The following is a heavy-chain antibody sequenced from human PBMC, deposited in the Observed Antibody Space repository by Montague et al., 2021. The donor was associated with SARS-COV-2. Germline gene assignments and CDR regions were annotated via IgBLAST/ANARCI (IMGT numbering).Heavy chain of an antibody. CDR3: ARVKPSIAARNYFDY. D-gene: IGHD6-6*01. Sequence: SLRLSCAASGFTFSSYEMNWVRQAPGKGLEWVSYISSSGSTIYYSDSVKGRFTISRDNAKNSLYLQMNSLRAEDTVVYYCARVKPSIAARNYFDYWGQGTLVTVSS. V-gene: IGHV3-48*03. J-gene: IGHJ4*02. CDR2: ISSSGSTI. CDR1: GFTFSSYE.